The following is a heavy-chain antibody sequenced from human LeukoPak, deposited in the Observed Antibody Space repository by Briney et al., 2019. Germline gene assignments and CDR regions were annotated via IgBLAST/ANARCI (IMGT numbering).Heavy chain of an antibody. J-gene: IGHJ4*02. D-gene: IGHD5-24*01. V-gene: IGHV4-39*07. CDR2: INHSGST. CDR1: GGSISSSSHY. Sequence: PSETLSLTCTVSGGSISSSSHYWSWIRQPPGKGLEWIGEINHSGSTNYNPSLKSRVTISVDTSKNQFSLKLSSVTAADTAVYYCARRVHLAWLQYRNFDYWGQGTLVTVSS. CDR3: ARRVHLAWLQYRNFDY.